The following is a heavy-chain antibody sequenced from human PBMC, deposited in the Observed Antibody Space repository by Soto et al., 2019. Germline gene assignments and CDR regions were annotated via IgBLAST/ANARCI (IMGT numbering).Heavy chain of an antibody. CDR3: ARPDLTMVRGVIGYYYYGMDV. Sequence: QVQLVQSGAEVKKPGSSVKVSCKASGGTFSSYAISWVRQAPGQGLEWMGGIIPIFGTANYAQKFQGRVTITADESTSTAYMELSSLRSEDTAVYYCARPDLTMVRGVIGYYYYGMDVWGQGTTVTVSS. J-gene: IGHJ6*02. CDR1: GGTFSSYA. CDR2: IIPIFGTA. V-gene: IGHV1-69*12. D-gene: IGHD3-10*01.